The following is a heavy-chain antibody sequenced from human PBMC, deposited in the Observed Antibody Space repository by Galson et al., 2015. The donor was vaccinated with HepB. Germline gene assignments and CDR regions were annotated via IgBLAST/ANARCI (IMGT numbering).Heavy chain of an antibody. CDR2: IWYDESYK. CDR1: GFTFSNYW. Sequence: SLRLSCAASGFTFSNYWMHWVRQAPGKGLEWVAVIWYDESYKFYEDSLKGRFTVSRDNSKNTLFLQMNGLTSEDTAVYYCARQLLVGGGLDVWGQGTTVIVSS. CDR3: ARQLLVGGGLDV. V-gene: IGHV3-33*08. J-gene: IGHJ6*02. D-gene: IGHD6-13*01.